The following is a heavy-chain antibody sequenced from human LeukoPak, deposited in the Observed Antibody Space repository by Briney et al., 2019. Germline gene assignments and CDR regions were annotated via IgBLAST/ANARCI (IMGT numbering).Heavy chain of an antibody. CDR1: GFIFSTKS. CDR2: ITADSGTT. CDR3: ASRDYFDY. J-gene: IGHJ4*02. V-gene: IGHV3-48*02. Sequence: PGGSLRLSCAVSGFIFSTKSMNWVRQAPGKGLEWVSYITADSGTTYYADSVKGRFTISRDNAKNSLYLQMNSLRDEDTAVYYCASRDYFDYWGQGTLVTVSS.